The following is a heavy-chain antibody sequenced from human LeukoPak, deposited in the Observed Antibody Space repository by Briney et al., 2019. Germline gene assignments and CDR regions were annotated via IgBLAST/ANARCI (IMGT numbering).Heavy chain of an antibody. V-gene: IGHV1-8*01. J-gene: IGHJ6*02. Sequence: ASVKVSCKASGYTFTSYGINWVRQATGQGLEWMGWMNPDNGNTGCAQKFQGRVTMTRDTSISTAYMELSSLRSEDTAVYYCARSSSHYYYGMDVWGQGTTVTVSS. CDR1: GYTFTSYG. CDR3: ARSSSHYYYGMDV. CDR2: MNPDNGNT.